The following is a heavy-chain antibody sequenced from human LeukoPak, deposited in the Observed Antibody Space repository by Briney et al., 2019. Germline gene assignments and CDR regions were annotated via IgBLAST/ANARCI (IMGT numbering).Heavy chain of an antibody. D-gene: IGHD3-9*01. CDR3: ARECYDVLTGENDWFDP. CDR1: GASISTCY. V-gene: IGHV4-59*01. CDR2: IHITGNT. Sequence: SETLSLTCTISGASISTCYWNWIRQSPEKGLEWIGYIHITGNTRYNPSLKSRVAISIDTPNNHFSLKLSPVTPADTAVYYCARECYDVLTGENDWFDPWGQGTLVTVSS. J-gene: IGHJ5*02.